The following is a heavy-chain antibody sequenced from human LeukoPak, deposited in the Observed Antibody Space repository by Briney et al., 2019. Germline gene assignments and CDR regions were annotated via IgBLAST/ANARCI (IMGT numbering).Heavy chain of an antibody. D-gene: IGHD3-3*01. CDR3: ARADKKYYDFWSGYSDSGYYFDY. J-gene: IGHJ4*02. CDR1: GGSISSYY. V-gene: IGHV4-59*01. CDR2: IYYSGST. Sequence: PSETLSLTCTVSGGSISSYYWSSIRQPPGKGLEWIGYIYYSGSTNYNPSLKSRVTISVDTSKNQFSLKLSSVTAADTAVYYCARADKKYYDFWSGYSDSGYYFDYWGQGTLVTVSS.